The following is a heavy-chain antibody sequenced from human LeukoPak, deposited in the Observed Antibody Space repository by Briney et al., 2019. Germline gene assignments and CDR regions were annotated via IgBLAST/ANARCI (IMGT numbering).Heavy chain of an antibody. D-gene: IGHD6-6*01. Sequence: ASVKVSCKASGYTFTSFDINWVRQATGQGLEWMGWMNPKSGNTGYAQKFQGRVTMTRDISINTAYMELSSLRSEDTAVYYCARQYNAFDIWGQGTMVTVSS. J-gene: IGHJ3*02. CDR2: MNPKSGNT. CDR3: ARQYNAFDI. V-gene: IGHV1-8*01. CDR1: GYTFTSFD.